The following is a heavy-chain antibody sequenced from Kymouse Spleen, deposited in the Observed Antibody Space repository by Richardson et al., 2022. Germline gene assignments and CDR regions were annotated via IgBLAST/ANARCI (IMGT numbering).Heavy chain of an antibody. CDR2: IYYSGST. CDR1: GGSISSYY. Sequence: QVQLQESGPGLVKPSETLSLTCTVSGGSISSYYWSWIRQPPGKGLEWIGYIYYSGSTNYNPSLKSRVTISVDTSKNQFSLKLSSVTAADTAVYYCAGGIAVAGGFDYWGQGTLVTVSS. D-gene: IGHD6-19*01. J-gene: IGHJ4*02. V-gene: IGHV4-59*01. CDR3: AGGIAVAGGFDY.